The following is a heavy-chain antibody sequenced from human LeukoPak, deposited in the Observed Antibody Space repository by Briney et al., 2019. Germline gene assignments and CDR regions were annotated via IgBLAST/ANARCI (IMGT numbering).Heavy chain of an antibody. Sequence: PGGSLRLSCAASGFTFSSYGMHWVRQAPGKGREWVAFIRYDGSNKYYADSVKGRFTISRDNSKNTLYLQMNSLRAEDTAVYYCARAMSTFGGVRNYFDSWGQGTLVTVSS. V-gene: IGHV3-30*02. CDR1: GFTFSSYG. CDR3: ARAMSTFGGVRNYFDS. J-gene: IGHJ4*02. CDR2: IRYDGSNK. D-gene: IGHD3-16*01.